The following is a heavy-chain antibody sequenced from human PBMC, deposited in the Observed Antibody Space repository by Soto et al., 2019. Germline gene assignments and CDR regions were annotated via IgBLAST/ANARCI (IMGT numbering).Heavy chain of an antibody. CDR3: ARHSVAATMYSAFDI. CDR1: GGSVSSNSYT. Sequence: PSETLPLTCTVSGGSVSSNSYTWGWIRQSPGKGLEWIATIYSSENRYYNPSLLSRVTISVDTSKNEFSLKVNSVTAADTAVYYYARHSVAATMYSAFDIWGQGTMVTVSS. V-gene: IGHV4-39*01. D-gene: IGHD6-13*01. CDR2: IYSSENR. J-gene: IGHJ3*02.